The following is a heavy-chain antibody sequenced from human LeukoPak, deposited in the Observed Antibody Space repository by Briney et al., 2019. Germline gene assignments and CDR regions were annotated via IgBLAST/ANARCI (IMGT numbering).Heavy chain of an antibody. V-gene: IGHV4-39*07. D-gene: IGHD5-24*01. CDR3: ARGLARGWARWLGFEY. CDR1: GGSISSISYY. Sequence: PSETLSLTCTISGGSISSISYYWGWIRQPPGKGLEWIGSIYYTGSTYCNPSLKSRVTISVDTSKNQFSLKLSSVTAADTAVYYCARGLARGWARWLGFEYWGQGTLVTVSS. CDR2: IYYTGST. J-gene: IGHJ4*02.